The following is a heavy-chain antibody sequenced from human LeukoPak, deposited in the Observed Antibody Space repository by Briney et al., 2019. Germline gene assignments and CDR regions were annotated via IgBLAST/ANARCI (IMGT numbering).Heavy chain of an antibody. Sequence: SETLSLTCTVSGGSISSYYWSWIRQPPGKGLEWIGYIYYSGSTNYNPSLKSRVTISVDTSKNQFSLKLSSVTAADTAVYYCARGRRDYYYYYYMDVWGKGTTVTVSS. CDR3: ARGRRDYYYYYYMDV. CDR1: GGSISSYY. V-gene: IGHV4-59*01. CDR2: IYYSGST. J-gene: IGHJ6*03.